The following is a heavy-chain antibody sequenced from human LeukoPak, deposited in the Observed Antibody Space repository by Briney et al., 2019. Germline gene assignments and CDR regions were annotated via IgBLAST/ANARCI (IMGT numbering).Heavy chain of an antibody. CDR2: TYYRSQWYN. CDR1: GDSVSNNTTA. CDR3: ARGVSRLNWFDP. V-gene: IGHV6-1*01. D-gene: IGHD3-16*01. Sequence: SQTLSLTCAISGDSVSNNTTAWNWIRQSPSRGLEWLGRTYYRSQWYNDHAISVMSRISITSDTSKNQFSLQLNSVTPEDTAVYYCARGVSRLNWFDPWGQGTLVTVSS. J-gene: IGHJ5*02.